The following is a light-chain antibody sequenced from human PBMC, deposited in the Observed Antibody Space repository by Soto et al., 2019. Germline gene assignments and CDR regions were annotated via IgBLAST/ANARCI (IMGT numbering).Light chain of an antibody. CDR3: QHSYVTPWT. V-gene: IGKV1-39*01. CDR2: AAS. J-gene: IGKJ1*01. CDR1: QFIDDF. Sequence: DIQVTQSPSSLSASVGDRVTITCRASQFIDDFLNWFQQRPGKAPKLLIYAASSLQSGVPSRFSGSASGTDFTLTITNLQPEDFATYYCQHSYVTPWTFGQGTKVGIK.